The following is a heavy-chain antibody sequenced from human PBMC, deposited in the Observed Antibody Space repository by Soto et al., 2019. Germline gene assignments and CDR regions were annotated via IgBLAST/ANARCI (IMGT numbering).Heavy chain of an antibody. D-gene: IGHD3-22*01. Sequence: GGSLRLSCAASGFTFSSYSMNWVRQAPGKGLEWVSYISSSSSTIYYADSVKGRFTISRDNAKNSLYLQMNSLRDEDTAVYYCARDSNAGYYYDSSGYRYFDYWGQGTLVTVSS. CDR3: ARDSNAGYYYDSSGYRYFDY. CDR1: GFTFSSYS. J-gene: IGHJ4*02. CDR2: ISSSSSTI. V-gene: IGHV3-48*02.